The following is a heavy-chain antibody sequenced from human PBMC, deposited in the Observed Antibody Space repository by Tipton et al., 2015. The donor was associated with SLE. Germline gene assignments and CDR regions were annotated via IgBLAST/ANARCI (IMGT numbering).Heavy chain of an antibody. Sequence: QLVQSGAEVKRPGESLKISCEGSGFNLATHWVAWVRQMPGKGLEWMGSIYTSDSDTRYGPSFQGQVTISGDKSTNTAYLQWSSLKASDTAIYYCAKADLGYYYYMEVWGKGTTVTVSS. J-gene: IGHJ6*03. CDR3: AKADLGYYYYMEV. CDR1: GFNLATHW. D-gene: IGHD3-16*01. CDR2: IYTSDSDT. V-gene: IGHV5-51*03.